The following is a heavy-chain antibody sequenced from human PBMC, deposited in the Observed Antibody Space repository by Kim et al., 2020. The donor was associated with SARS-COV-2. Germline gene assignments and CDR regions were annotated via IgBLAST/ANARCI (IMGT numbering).Heavy chain of an antibody. Sequence: ASVKVSCKASGYTFTGYYMHWVRQAPGQGLEWMGWINPNSGGTNYAQKFQGRVTMTRDTSISTAYMELSRLRSDDTAVYYCARGEQLENRFAILWYWGQGTLVTVSS. CDR2: INPNSGGT. V-gene: IGHV1-2*02. CDR3: ARGEQLENRFAILWY. CDR1: GYTFTGYY. J-gene: IGHJ4*02. D-gene: IGHD6-6*01.